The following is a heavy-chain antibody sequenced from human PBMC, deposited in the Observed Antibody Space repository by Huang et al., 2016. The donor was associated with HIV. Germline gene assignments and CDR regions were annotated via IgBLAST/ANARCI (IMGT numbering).Heavy chain of an antibody. Sequence: QVQLVESGGGVVQPGGSLRLSCAAYGFTFSNYGMHWVRQAPGKGLEWVAFIRSDGTNKYYADSVKGRFTISRDNYKNTLHMQMNTLRDEDTAVYYCAKDRRPASGAFDVWGQGKMVSVSS. V-gene: IGHV3-30*02. CDR3: AKDRRPASGAFDV. CDR1: GFTFSNYG. J-gene: IGHJ3*01. CDR2: IRSDGTNK.